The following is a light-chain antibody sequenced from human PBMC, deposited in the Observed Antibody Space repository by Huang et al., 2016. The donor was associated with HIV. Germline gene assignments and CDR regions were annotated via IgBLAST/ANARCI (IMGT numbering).Light chain of an antibody. J-gene: IGKJ3*01. CDR1: QIVSSH. CDR3: QQYNDFRST. Sequence: ETVMTQSPVTLSVSPGDRASLSCRSSQIVSSHLAWYQQKPGQAPRLLIYAASTRATGVPARFSGSGAGTEFTLTSSNLQSEDSAVYYCQQYNDFRSTFGPGTRVEIK. V-gene: IGKV3-15*01. CDR2: AAS.